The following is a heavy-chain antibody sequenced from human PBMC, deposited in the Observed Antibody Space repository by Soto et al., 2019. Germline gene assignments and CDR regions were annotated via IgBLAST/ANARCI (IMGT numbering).Heavy chain of an antibody. CDR1: GYTFTSYG. CDR3: ARALTYYYGSGSPNLDY. V-gene: IGHV1-18*01. CDR2: ISAYNGNT. Sequence: QVQLVQSGAEVKKPGASVKVSCKASGYTFTSYGISWVRQAPGQGLEWMGWISAYNGNTNYAQKLQGRVTMTTATSPSTAYMELRSLRSDDTAVYYCARALTYYYGSGSPNLDYWGQGTLVTVSS. J-gene: IGHJ4*02. D-gene: IGHD3-10*01.